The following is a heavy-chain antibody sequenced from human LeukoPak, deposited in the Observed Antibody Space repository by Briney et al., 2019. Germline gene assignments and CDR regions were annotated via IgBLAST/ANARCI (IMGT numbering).Heavy chain of an antibody. D-gene: IGHD6-13*01. Sequence: NPSETLSLTCTVSGYSISSGYYWGWIRQPPGKGLEWIGSIYHSGSTYYNPSLKSRVTISVDTSKNQFSLKLSSVTAADTAVYYCARESRRQQPTLSPTDYWGQGTLVTVSS. V-gene: IGHV4-38-2*02. CDR3: ARESRRQQPTLSPTDY. CDR2: IYHSGST. CDR1: GYSISSGYY. J-gene: IGHJ4*02.